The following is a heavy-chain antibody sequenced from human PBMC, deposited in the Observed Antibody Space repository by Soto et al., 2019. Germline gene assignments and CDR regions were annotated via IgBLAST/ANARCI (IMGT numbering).Heavy chain of an antibody. Sequence: SESLSLNCTVSGASISGFYWSWIRKSAGKGLEWIGRIYATGTTDYNPSLKSRVMMSVDTSKKQFSLKLRSVTAADTAVYYCVRNGTKTLRDWFDPWGQGISVTVSS. CDR3: VRNGTKTLRDWFDP. V-gene: IGHV4-4*07. CDR2: IYATGTT. CDR1: GASISGFY. D-gene: IGHD1-1*01. J-gene: IGHJ5*02.